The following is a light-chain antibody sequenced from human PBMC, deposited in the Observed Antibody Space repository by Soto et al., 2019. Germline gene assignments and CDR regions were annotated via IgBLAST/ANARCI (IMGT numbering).Light chain of an antibody. CDR2: DAS. CDR3: KQAITFPTT. CDR1: QSVSNF. J-gene: IGKJ5*01. V-gene: IGKV1-12*01. Sequence: DIQMTQSPSSVSASVGDRVTITCRASQSVSNFLMWYQQKPGKAPKLLIYDASSLQSGVPSRFSGSGSGTDFTLTISSLQAEDYYCKQAITFPTTFGQGTRLEIK.